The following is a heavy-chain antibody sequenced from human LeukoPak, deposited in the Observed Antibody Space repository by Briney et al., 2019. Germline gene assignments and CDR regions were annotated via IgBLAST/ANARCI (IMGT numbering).Heavy chain of an antibody. D-gene: IGHD3-9*01. J-gene: IGHJ4*02. V-gene: IGHV1-18*01. CDR1: GYTLTELS. Sequence: ASVKVSCKVSGYTLTELSMHWVRQAPGQGLEWMGWISAYNGNTNYAQKLQGRVTMTTDTSTSTAYMELRSLRSDDTAVYYCARLYDILGFIDYWGQGTLVTVSS. CDR2: ISAYNGNT. CDR3: ARLYDILGFIDY.